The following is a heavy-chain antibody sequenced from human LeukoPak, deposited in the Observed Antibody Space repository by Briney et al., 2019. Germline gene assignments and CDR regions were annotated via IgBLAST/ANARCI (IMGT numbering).Heavy chain of an antibody. D-gene: IGHD4-17*01. CDR2: ISYDGSNK. V-gene: IGHV3-30-3*01. CDR3: ARKRGYGDYLGAFDI. J-gene: IGHJ3*02. Sequence: GRSLRLSCAASGFTFSSYAMHWVRQAPGKGLEWVAVISYDGSNKYYADSVKGRFTISRDNSKNTLYLQMNSLRAEDTAVYYCARKRGYGDYLGAFDIWGQGTMVTASS. CDR1: GFTFSSYA.